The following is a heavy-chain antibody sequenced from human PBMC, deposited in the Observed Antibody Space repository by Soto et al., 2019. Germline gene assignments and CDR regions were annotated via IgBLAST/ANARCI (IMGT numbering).Heavy chain of an antibody. V-gene: IGHV4-39*01. CDR2: IYYSGST. Sequence: PSETLSLTCTVSGGSISSSSYYWGWIRQPPGKGLEWIGSIYYSGSTYYNPSLKSRVTISVDTSKNQFSLKLSSVTAADTAVYYCARHPLYYDSSGYSNWFDPWGQGTLVTVS. J-gene: IGHJ5*02. CDR3: ARHPLYYDSSGYSNWFDP. CDR1: GGSISSSSYY. D-gene: IGHD3-22*01.